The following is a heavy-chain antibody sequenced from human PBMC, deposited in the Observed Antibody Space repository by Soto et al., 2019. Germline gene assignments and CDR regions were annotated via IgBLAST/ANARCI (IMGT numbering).Heavy chain of an antibody. D-gene: IGHD3-22*01. CDR1: GYTFTSYG. J-gene: IGHJ4*02. Sequence: GASVKVSCKASGYTFTSYGISWVRQAPGQGLEWMGWISAYNGNTNYAQKLQGRVTMTTDTSTSTAYMELRSLRSDDTAVYYCARDRPGGGVVVNLFDYWGQGTLVTVSS. CDR3: ARDRPGGGVVVNLFDY. V-gene: IGHV1-18*01. CDR2: ISAYNGNT.